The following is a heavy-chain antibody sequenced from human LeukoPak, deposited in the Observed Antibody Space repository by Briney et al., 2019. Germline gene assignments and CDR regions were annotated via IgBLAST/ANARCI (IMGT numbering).Heavy chain of an antibody. Sequence: GSLKLSCAASGFTLSDYYLSWIPQAPGEGVEWVSYISSSGSTIYYADSVKGRFTISRDNAKNSLYLQMNSLRAEDTAVYYCARADSSSPHYYYYMDVWGKGTTVTVSS. V-gene: IGHV3-11*01. CDR1: GFTLSDYY. CDR2: ISSSGSTI. J-gene: IGHJ6*03. D-gene: IGHD6-6*01. CDR3: ARADSSSPHYYYYMDV.